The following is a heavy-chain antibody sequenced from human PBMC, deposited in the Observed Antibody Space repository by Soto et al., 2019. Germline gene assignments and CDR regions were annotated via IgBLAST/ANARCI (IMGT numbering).Heavy chain of an antibody. J-gene: IGHJ6*03. Sequence: GASVKVSCKASGYTFTSYGISWVRQAPGQGLEWMGWISAYNGNTNYAQKLQGGVTMTTDTSTSTAYMELRSLRSDDTAVYYCAFTYYYGSGSYYQPYLWYYMDVWGKGTTVTVSS. CDR2: ISAYNGNT. CDR3: AFTYYYGSGSYYQPYLWYYMDV. CDR1: GYTFTSYG. D-gene: IGHD3-10*01. V-gene: IGHV1-18*01.